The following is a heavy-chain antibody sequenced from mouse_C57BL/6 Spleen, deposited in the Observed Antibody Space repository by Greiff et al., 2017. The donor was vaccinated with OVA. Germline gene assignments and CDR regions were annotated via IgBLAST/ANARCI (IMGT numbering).Heavy chain of an antibody. CDR1: GYAFSSYW. Sequence: QVQLQQSGAELVKPGASVKISCKASGYAFSSYWMNWVKQRPGKGLEWIGQIYPGDGDTNYNGKFKGKATLTADKSSSTAYMQLSSLTSEDAAVEFCARGDDPAGRFAYWGQGTLVTVSA. D-gene: IGHD2-3*01. J-gene: IGHJ3*01. CDR2: IYPGDGDT. V-gene: IGHV1-80*01. CDR3: ARGDDPAGRFAY.